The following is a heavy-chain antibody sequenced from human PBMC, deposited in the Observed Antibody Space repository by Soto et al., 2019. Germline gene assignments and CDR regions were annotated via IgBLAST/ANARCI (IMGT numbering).Heavy chain of an antibody. J-gene: IGHJ4*02. CDR3: ARDNNYGDYV. Sequence: PSETLSLTCAVYGGSFSGYYWSWIRQPPGKGLEWIGEINHSGSTNYNPSLKSRVTISVDTSKNQFSLKLSSVTAADTAVYYCARDNNYGDYVRGQGTLVTVS. CDR1: GGSFSGYY. CDR2: INHSGST. D-gene: IGHD4-17*01. V-gene: IGHV4-34*01.